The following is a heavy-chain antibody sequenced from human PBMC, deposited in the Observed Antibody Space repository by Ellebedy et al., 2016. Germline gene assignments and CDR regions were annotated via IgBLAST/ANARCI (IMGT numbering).Heavy chain of an antibody. CDR3: TRDGPTSIAAADYYYGMDV. J-gene: IGHJ6*02. D-gene: IGHD6-13*01. V-gene: IGHV3-30*19. Sequence: GESLKISCAASGFTFSRYGMHWVRQAPGKGLEWVAVIWYDGSNKYYADSVKGRFTISRDNSKNTVYLQMNSLRPEDTALYYCTRDGPTSIAAADYYYGMDVWGRGTTVTVSS. CDR1: GFTFSRYG. CDR2: IWYDGSNK.